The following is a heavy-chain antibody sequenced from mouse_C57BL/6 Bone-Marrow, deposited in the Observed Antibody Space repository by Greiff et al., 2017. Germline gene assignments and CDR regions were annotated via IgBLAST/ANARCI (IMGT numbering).Heavy chain of an antibody. V-gene: IGHV1-81*01. CDR2: IYPRSGNT. CDR3: ARGGYDYDYAMDY. J-gene: IGHJ4*01. Sequence: VQLQQSGAELARPGASVKLSCKASGYTFTSYGISWVKQRTGPGLEWIGEIYPRSGNTYYNEKFKGKATLTADKSSSTAYMELRSLTSEDSAVYFCARGGYDYDYAMDYWGQGTSVTVSS. D-gene: IGHD2-4*01. CDR1: GYTFTSYG.